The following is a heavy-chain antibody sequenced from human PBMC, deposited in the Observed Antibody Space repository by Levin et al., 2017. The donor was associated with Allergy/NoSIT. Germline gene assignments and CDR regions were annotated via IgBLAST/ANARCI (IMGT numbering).Heavy chain of an antibody. D-gene: IGHD1-7*01. CDR1: GFIFSDHY. V-gene: IGHV3-72*01. CDR3: ARGHASRNYRFDS. CDR2: IRNKVASYTT. J-gene: IGHJ4*02. Sequence: PGESLKISCAASGFIFSDHYMDWVRQVPGEGLEWVGRIRNKVASYTTEYAASVRGRFSISRDDSKNSLFLQMNSLKSEDTAVYYCARGHASRNYRFDSWGQGTLVTVSS.